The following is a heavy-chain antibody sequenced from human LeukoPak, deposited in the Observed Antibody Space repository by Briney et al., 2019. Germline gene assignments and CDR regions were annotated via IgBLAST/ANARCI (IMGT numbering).Heavy chain of an antibody. J-gene: IGHJ4*02. V-gene: IGHV3-53*01. Sequence: GGSLRLSCAASGFTVSSNCMSWVRQAPGEGLEWVSVIYSGGSTYYADSVKGRFTTSRNNSKNTLYLQMNSLRAEDTAVYYCARVKAAAATGYFDYWGQGTLVTVSS. CDR1: GFTVSSNC. CDR2: IYSGGST. CDR3: ARVKAAAATGYFDY. D-gene: IGHD6-13*01.